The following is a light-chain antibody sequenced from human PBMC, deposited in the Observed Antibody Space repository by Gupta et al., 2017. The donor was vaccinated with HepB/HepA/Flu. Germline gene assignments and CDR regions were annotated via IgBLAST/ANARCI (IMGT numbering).Light chain of an antibody. CDR1: KLGEKY. V-gene: IGLV3-1*01. CDR3: QAWDNSHVI. J-gene: IGLJ2*01. CDR2: QDE. Sequence: SYELTQPPSVSVSAGQTANIICSGEKLGEKYAFWYQQKAGQSPLVVIYQDEKRPSGIPERFSGSSSGNTATLTISGTQAMDEADYYCQAWDNSHVIFGGGTRLTVL.